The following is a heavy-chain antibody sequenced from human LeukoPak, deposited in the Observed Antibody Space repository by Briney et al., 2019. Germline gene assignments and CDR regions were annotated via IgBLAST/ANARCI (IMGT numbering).Heavy chain of an antibody. CDR2: ARNKANSHTT. D-gene: IGHD1-26*01. CDR3: TRGPTGSYLNFDY. CDR1: GFTLSDHY. V-gene: IGHV3-72*01. Sequence: GGSLRLSCAASGFTLSDHYMDWVRQAPGKGLEWVGRARNKANSHTTEYAASVKGRFTVSRDDSKNLLYLQMNSLKTDDTAVYYCTRGPTGSYLNFDYWGQGTLVTVSS. J-gene: IGHJ4*02.